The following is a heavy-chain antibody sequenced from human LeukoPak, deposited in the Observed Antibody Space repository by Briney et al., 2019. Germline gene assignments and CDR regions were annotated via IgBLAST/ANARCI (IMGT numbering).Heavy chain of an antibody. V-gene: IGHV4-59*08. Sequence: SETLSLTCSVSGGSISSYHWNWIRQPPGKGLEWTGYINYSGTTNYNPSLKSRVTISIDTSKNQFSLKLSSVTAADTAVYYCARQSPNSSGWYDFDYWGQGTLVTVSS. D-gene: IGHD6-19*01. J-gene: IGHJ4*02. CDR3: ARQSPNSSGWYDFDY. CDR2: INYSGTT. CDR1: GGSISSYH.